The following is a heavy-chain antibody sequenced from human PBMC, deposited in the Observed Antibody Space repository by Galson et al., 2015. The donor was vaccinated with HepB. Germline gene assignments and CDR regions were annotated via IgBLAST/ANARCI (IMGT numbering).Heavy chain of an antibody. Sequence: SLRLSCAASGFTFSNAWMSWVRQAPGKGLEWVGRIKSKTDGGTTDYAAPVKGRFTISRNDSKNTLYLQMNSLKTEDTAVYYCTTGRGDYEALLDYYGMDVWGQGTTVTVSS. D-gene: IGHD3-16*01. CDR1: GFTFSNAW. CDR2: IKSKTDGGTT. V-gene: IGHV3-15*01. J-gene: IGHJ6*02. CDR3: TTGRGDYEALLDYYGMDV.